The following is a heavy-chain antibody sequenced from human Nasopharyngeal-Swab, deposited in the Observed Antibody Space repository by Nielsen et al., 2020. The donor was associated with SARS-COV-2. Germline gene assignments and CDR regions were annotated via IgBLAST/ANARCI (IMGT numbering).Heavy chain of an antibody. Sequence: GGSLRLSCAASGFTFSSYGMHWVRKAPGKGLEWVAVIWYDGSNKYYADSVKGRFTISRDNSKNTLYLQMNSLRAEDTAVYYCARDMVLLPYSGSYPDAFDIWGQGTMVTVSS. CDR1: GFTFSSYG. CDR3: ARDMVLLPYSGSYPDAFDI. CDR2: IWYDGSNK. V-gene: IGHV3-33*01. J-gene: IGHJ3*02. D-gene: IGHD1-26*01.